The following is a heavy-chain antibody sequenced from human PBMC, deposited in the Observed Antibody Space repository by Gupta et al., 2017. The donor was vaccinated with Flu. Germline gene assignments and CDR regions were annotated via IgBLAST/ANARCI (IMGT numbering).Heavy chain of an antibody. J-gene: IGHJ6*02. CDR2: ISHDGSNK. D-gene: IGHD3-16*02. V-gene: IGHV3-30*18. Sequence: QVQLVQAGGGVVQPGRSMGLYCSVSGTTFGNYGRPWVRKAPGKGLEWVAVISHDGSNKYYADSVKGRFTITRDISKNTLYLRMNSLRPEDTAVYYCAKDRSRGTYFYFYGMDVWGQGTTVTVSS. CDR3: AKDRSRGTYFYFYGMDV. CDR1: GTTFGNYG.